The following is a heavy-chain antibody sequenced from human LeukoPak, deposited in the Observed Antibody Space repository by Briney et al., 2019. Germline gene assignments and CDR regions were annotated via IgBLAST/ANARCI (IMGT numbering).Heavy chain of an antibody. CDR3: ARGRGVPYYYDSSGYYPADY. Sequence: SETLSLTCTVSGGSISSYYWSWIRQPPGKGLEWIGNIYYSGSTNYNPSLKSRVTISVDTSKNQFSLKLSSVTAADTAVYYCARGRGVPYYYDSSGYYPADYWGQGTLVTVSS. D-gene: IGHD3-22*01. CDR2: IYYSGST. V-gene: IGHV4-59*08. J-gene: IGHJ4*02. CDR1: GGSISSYY.